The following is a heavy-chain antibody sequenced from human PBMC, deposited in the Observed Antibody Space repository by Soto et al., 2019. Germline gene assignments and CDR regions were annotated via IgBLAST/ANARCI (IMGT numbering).Heavy chain of an antibody. Sequence: QVELVQSGAEVKKPGASVKVSCKASGYTFTSYGISWVRQDPGQGLEWMGWISAYNGNTNYAQKLKGRVTMTTDTSTSTAYMELRSLRSDDTAVYYCARVKYSPPYYYYDGMDVWGQGTTVTVSS. V-gene: IGHV1-18*01. D-gene: IGHD5-18*01. CDR1: GYTFTSYG. CDR3: ARVKYSPPYYYYDGMDV. CDR2: ISAYNGNT. J-gene: IGHJ6*02.